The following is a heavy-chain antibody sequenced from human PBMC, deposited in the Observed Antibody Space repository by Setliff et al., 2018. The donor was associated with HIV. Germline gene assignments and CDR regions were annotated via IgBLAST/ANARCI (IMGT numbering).Heavy chain of an antibody. CDR1: GYAFTDYS. J-gene: IGHJ4*02. D-gene: IGHD6-13*01. CDR2: INPDSRGT. CDR3: ARGVKGIATTGKYYFDY. Sequence: GASVKVSCKTSGYAFTDYSIHWVRQAPGQGPEWVGRINPDSRGTNYAQTFQGRVTMTRDTSVSTAYMELSRLKSDDTAVFYCARGVKGIATTGKYYFDYWGQGTLVTVSS. V-gene: IGHV1-2*06.